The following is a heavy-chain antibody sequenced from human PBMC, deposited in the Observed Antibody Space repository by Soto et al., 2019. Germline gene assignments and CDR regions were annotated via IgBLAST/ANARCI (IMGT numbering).Heavy chain of an antibody. CDR1: GDSINNYY. CDR3: ARGGAVATTAHFDH. Sequence: SETLSLTCTVSGDSINNYYWSWMRLPAGRGLEWIGRIYSNGNTYYNPSLKSRVSMSVDTSKNQFSLILKTVTAADTAVYYCARGGAVATTAHFDHWGQGTLVTVSS. CDR2: IYSNGNT. V-gene: IGHV4-4*07. J-gene: IGHJ4*02. D-gene: IGHD5-12*01.